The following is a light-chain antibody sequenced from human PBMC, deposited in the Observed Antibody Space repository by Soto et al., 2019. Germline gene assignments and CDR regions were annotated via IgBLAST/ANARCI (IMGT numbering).Light chain of an antibody. Sequence: DIQLTQSPSFLSASVGDIVTITFRASQGISSYLALYQQKPGKAPKLLIYAASTLQSGVPSRFSGSGSGTEFTLTISSLQPEDFATYYCQQYYSYPLTFGGGTKVDIK. CDR3: QQYYSYPLT. CDR1: QGISSY. J-gene: IGKJ4*01. V-gene: IGKV1-9*01. CDR2: AAS.